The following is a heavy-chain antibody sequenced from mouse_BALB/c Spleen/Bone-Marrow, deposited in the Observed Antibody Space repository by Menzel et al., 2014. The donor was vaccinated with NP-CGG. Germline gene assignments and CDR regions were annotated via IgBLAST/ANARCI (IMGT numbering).Heavy chain of an antibody. CDR1: GFTFSDFY. J-gene: IGHJ3*01. CDR2: SRNKAKHYTT. CDR3: ARDVGYGNYFVY. Sequence: EVHLVESGGGLVQPGDSLRLSCATSGFTFSDFYMEWVRQPPGKRLEWIAASRNKAKHYTTEYSASVKGRFIVSRDTSQSILYLQMNALRAEDTAIYYCARDVGYGNYFVYWGQGTLVTASA. V-gene: IGHV7-1*02. D-gene: IGHD2-10*02.